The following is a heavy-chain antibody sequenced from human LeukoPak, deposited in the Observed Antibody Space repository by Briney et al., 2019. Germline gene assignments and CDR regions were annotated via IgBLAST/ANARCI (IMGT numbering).Heavy chain of an antibody. CDR1: GFTFSTYW. V-gene: IGHV3-74*01. CDR3: ARALGDI. CDR2: ISGDGSST. J-gene: IGHJ4*02. Sequence: GGSLRLSCAASGFTFSTYWMHWVRQAPGKGPVWVSRISGDGSSTAYGDSVKGRFTISKDNAKNTLYLHMNGLRVEDTAVYYCARALGDIRGQGTLVTVSS.